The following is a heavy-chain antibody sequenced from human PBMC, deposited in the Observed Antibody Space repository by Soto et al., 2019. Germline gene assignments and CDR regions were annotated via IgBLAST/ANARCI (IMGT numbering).Heavy chain of an antibody. CDR3: ARVMIVVCFDP. V-gene: IGHV3-7*03. D-gene: IGHD3-22*01. CDR2: INQDGSEK. Sequence: LXLSCSASGFTLSSHWMSWVRQAPGKGLEWVANINQDGSEKYYVDSVKGRFTISRDNAKNSLYLQMDSLRAEDTAVYYCARVMIVVCFDPWGQGSLVTVSS. CDR1: GFTLSSHW. J-gene: IGHJ5*02.